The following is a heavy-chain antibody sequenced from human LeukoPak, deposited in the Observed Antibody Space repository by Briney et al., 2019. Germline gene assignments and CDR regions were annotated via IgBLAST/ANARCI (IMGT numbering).Heavy chain of an antibody. CDR1: GGSISSGSYY. CDR2: IYTSGST. J-gene: IGHJ6*03. D-gene: IGHD6-13*01. Sequence: PSETLSLTCTVSGGSISSGSYYWSWIRQPAGKGLEWIGRIYTSGSTNYNPSLKSRVTISVDTSKNQFSLKLSSVTAADTAVYYCARLGIAAAGTYYYYMDVWGKGTMVTVSS. V-gene: IGHV4-61*02. CDR3: ARLGIAAAGTYYYYMDV.